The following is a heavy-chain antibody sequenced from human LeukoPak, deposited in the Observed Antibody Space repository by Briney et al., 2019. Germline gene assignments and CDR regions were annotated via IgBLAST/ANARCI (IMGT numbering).Heavy chain of an antibody. CDR1: GFTVSSTF. Sequence: GGSLRLSCAASGFTVSSTFMNWFRQAPGKGLEWVSAIYSEAGGGDTFYVDSVRGRFTISRDNSKSTLFLQMDSLRVEDTAVYYCAGGVDGYNWFDPRGQGTLVTVSS. D-gene: IGHD3-10*01. CDR3: AGGVDGYNWFDP. J-gene: IGHJ5*02. CDR2: IYSEAGGGDT. V-gene: IGHV3-53*01.